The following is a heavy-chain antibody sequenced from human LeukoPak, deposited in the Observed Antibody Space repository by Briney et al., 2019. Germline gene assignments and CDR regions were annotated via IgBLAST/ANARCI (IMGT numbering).Heavy chain of an antibody. V-gene: IGHV5-51*01. CDR2: IYPGDSDT. CDR1: GYSFTTYW. Sequence: GESLKISCKGSGYSFTTYWIAWVRQMPGKGPECMGIIYPGDSDTRYSPSFQGQVTISADKSISTAYLQWSSLKASDTAMYYCARQDHSSSWAYWGQGTLVTVSS. J-gene: IGHJ4*02. CDR3: ARQDHSSSWAY. D-gene: IGHD6-13*01.